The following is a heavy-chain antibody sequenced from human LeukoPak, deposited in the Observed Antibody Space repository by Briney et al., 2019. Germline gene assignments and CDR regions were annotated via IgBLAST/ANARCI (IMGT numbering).Heavy chain of an antibody. Sequence: GGSLRLSCAASGFTFSSYGMSWVRQAPGKGLEWVSAISGSGGSTYYADSVKGRFTISRDNSKNMLYLQMDSLSAEDTAVYYCAKDGKLVIAYFDYWGQGTLVTVSS. CDR3: AKDGKLVIAYFDY. CDR1: GFTFSSYG. CDR2: ISGSGGST. V-gene: IGHV3-23*01. J-gene: IGHJ4*02. D-gene: IGHD2-21*01.